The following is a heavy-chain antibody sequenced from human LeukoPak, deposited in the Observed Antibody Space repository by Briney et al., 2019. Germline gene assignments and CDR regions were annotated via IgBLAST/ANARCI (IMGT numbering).Heavy chain of an antibody. V-gene: IGHV3-30*04. CDR2: ISYDGSNK. CDR3: ARDACSSTSCKYGMDV. J-gene: IGHJ6*04. Sequence: GGSLRLSCAASGFTFSSYAMHWVRQAPGKGLEWGALISYDGSNKYYADSVKGRFTISRDNSKNTLYLQMNSLRVEDTAVYYCARDACSSTSCKYGMDVWGKGTTVTVSS. CDR1: GFTFSSYA. D-gene: IGHD2-2*01.